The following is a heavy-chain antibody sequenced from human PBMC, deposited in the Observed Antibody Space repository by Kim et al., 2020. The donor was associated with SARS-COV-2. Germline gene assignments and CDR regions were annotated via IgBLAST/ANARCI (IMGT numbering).Heavy chain of an antibody. J-gene: IGHJ4*02. Sequence: TTYNPSLGSRITILVDNSKKQYSLTLSAVTAADTAVYYCARDSSAGFSLGYWGQGTLVTVSS. V-gene: IGHV4-4*02. CDR3: ARDSSAGFSLGY. CDR2: T. D-gene: IGHD6-6*01.